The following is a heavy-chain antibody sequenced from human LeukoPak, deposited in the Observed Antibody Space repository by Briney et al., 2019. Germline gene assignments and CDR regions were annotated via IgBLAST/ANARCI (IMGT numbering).Heavy chain of an antibody. V-gene: IGHV3-21*01. CDR3: ASQTGDLDY. CDR1: GFAFHNYA. Sequence: GGSLRLSCVGSGFAFHNYAMHWVRRPPGKGLEWVSSISSSSSYIYYADSVKGRFTISRDNAKNSLYLQMNSLRAEDTAVYYCASQTGDLDYWGQGTLVTVSS. D-gene: IGHD7-27*01. J-gene: IGHJ4*02. CDR2: ISSSSSYI.